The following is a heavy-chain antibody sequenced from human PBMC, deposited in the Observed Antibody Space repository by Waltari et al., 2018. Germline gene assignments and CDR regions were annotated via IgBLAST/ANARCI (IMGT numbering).Heavy chain of an antibody. J-gene: IGHJ4*02. CDR1: GFSLNTHGVG. CDR3: VSGSGRTFDY. D-gene: IGHD3-10*01. CDR2: LYLAATQ. Sequence: QITLKESGPTLVRPTQTLTLTCTFSGFSLNTHGVGVGWGRHPPGKALEWLALLYLAATQRDGPTLKSGLTITKDTSMNQVVLTMTTMDPVDTATYYCVSGSGRTFDYWGQGILVTVSS. V-gene: IGHV2-5*05.